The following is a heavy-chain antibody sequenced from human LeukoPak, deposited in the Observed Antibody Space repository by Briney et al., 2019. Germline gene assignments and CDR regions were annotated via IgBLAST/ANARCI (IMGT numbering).Heavy chain of an antibody. V-gene: IGHV4-39*01. CDR2: IYYSGST. D-gene: IGHD3-22*01. J-gene: IGHJ4*02. CDR3: ARHSSGYYDIDY. CDR1: GGSISSSSYY. Sequence: SETLSLTCTVSGGSISSSSYYWGWIRQPPGKGLEWIGSIYYSGSTYYNPSLKSRVTISVDTSKNQFSLKLSSVTVADTAVYYCARHSSGYYDIDYWGQGTLVTVSS.